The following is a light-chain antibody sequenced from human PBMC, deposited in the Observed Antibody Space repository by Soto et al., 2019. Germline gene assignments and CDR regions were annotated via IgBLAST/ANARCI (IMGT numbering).Light chain of an antibody. V-gene: IGLV2-23*03. CDR1: SSDVGSYNP. CDR2: EGS. Sequence: QSALTQPASVSGSPGQSITISCTGTSSDVGSYNPVSWYQQHPGKAPKLMIYEGSKRPSGVSNRFSGSKSGNTASLTISGLQAEDEADYYCCSYAGSSTFLYVFGTGTKVTV. CDR3: CSYAGSSTFLYV. J-gene: IGLJ1*01.